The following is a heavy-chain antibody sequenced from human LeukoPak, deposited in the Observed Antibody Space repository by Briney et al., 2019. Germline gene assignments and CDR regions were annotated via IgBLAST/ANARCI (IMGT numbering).Heavy chain of an antibody. CDR2: IIPILGIA. V-gene: IGHV1-69*04. CDR3: ARVRSNWNYAHY. CDR1: GGTFSSYA. D-gene: IGHD1-7*01. Sequence: SVKVSCKASGGTFSSYAISWVRQAPGQGLEWMGRIIPILGIANYAQKFQGRVTITADKSTSTAYMELSSLRSEDTAVYYCARVRSNWNYAHYWGQGTLVTVSS. J-gene: IGHJ4*02.